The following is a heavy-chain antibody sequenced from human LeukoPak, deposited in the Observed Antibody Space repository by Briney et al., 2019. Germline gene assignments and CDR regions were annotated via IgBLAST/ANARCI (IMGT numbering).Heavy chain of an antibody. CDR1: GGSISSGGNY. Sequence: PSETLSLTCTVSGGSISSGGNYWNWIRQHPGKGLEWIGNIYYSGSTYYNASLQSRVTISIETSKNQFSLKLSSVTAADTAVYYCAREGWSYFDYWGQGTLVTVSS. CDR3: AREGWSYFDY. V-gene: IGHV4-31*03. CDR2: IYYSGST. J-gene: IGHJ4*02.